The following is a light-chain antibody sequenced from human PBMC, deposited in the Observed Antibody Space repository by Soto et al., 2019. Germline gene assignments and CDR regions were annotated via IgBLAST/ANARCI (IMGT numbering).Light chain of an antibody. CDR2: DDN. CDR3: QVWNISTDYYV. V-gene: IGLV3-21*02. CDR1: NIGSTS. Sequence: SYCFPQPPSGSEGPGHTSRITWVGNNIGSTSVHWYKQSPGQAPVLVVYDDNDRPSGIPERFSGFNSENPATLTITRVEAGDDADHYCQVWNISTDYYVFGNGTKVTV. J-gene: IGLJ1*01.